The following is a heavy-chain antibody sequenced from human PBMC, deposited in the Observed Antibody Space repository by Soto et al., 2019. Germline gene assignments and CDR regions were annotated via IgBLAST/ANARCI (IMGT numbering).Heavy chain of an antibody. Sequence: SETLSLTCAVYGGSFSGYYWSWIRQPPGKGLEWIGEINHSGSTNYNPSLKSRVTISVDTSKNQFSLKLSSVTAADTAVYYCARGSCYYDSSGYYHYWGQGTLVTVSS. CDR2: INHSGST. CDR1: GGSFSGYY. D-gene: IGHD3-22*01. V-gene: IGHV4-34*01. J-gene: IGHJ4*02. CDR3: ARGSCYYDSSGYYHY.